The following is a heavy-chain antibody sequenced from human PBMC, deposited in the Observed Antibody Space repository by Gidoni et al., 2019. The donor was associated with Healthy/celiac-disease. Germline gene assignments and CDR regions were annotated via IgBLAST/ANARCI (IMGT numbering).Heavy chain of an antibody. CDR3: ARDQNERFIFDY. J-gene: IGHJ4*02. V-gene: IGHV3-30*19. CDR2: ISYDGNNK. CDR1: GFTFSYYD. Sequence: QVQLVESGGGVVQPGRSLRLSCAASGFTFSYYDMHWVRQAPGKGLEWVTFISYDGNNKYYADSVKGRFTISRDNSKNTLYLQMNSLRPDDTAVYYCARDQNERFIFDYWGQGTLVIVSS. D-gene: IGHD3-16*01.